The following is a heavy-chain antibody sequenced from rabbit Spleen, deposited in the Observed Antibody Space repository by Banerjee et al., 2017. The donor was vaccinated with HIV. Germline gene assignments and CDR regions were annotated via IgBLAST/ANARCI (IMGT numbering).Heavy chain of an antibody. J-gene: IGHJ4*01. V-gene: IGHV1S7*01. D-gene: IGHD4-2*01. Sequence: QLKESGGGLVQPGGSLKLSCKASGFDFSTYYMNWVRQAPGKGLEWIGYIEPVFGITYYASWVNGRFTISSHNAQNTLYLQLNSLTAADTATYFCARDAAGREDFNLWGQGTLVTVS. CDR1: GFDFSTYY. CDR3: ARDAAGREDFNL. CDR2: IEPVFGIT.